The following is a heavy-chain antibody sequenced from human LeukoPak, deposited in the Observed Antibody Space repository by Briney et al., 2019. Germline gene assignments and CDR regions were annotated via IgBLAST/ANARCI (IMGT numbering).Heavy chain of an antibody. D-gene: IGHD3-3*01. J-gene: IGHJ6*02. CDR2: VSGSGRKT. V-gene: IGHV3-23*01. Sequence: GGSLRLSCAASGLALSNYAMTWVRQAAGKGLEWVATVSGSGRKTYYADSVRGRFIISRDNGDNTLYLQMTSPRVDDTATYYCAKNRAIGMSGVIMWGPKETNDYYILDVWGQGTTVTVS. CDR1: GLALSNYA. CDR3: AKNRAIGMSGVIMWGPKETNDYYILDV.